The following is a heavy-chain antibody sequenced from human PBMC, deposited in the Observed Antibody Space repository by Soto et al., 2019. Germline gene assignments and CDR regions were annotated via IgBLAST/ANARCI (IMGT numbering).Heavy chain of an antibody. CDR1: SGSISSSNW. V-gene: IGHV4-4*02. D-gene: IGHD3-9*01. CDR3: ASNNPDYDILTGWGFDP. Sequence: SETLSLTCAVSSGSISSSNWWSWVRQPPGKGLEWIGEIYHSGSTNYNPSLKSRVTISVDKSKNQFSLKLSSVTAADTAVYYCASNNPDYDILTGWGFDPWGQGTLVTVSS. J-gene: IGHJ5*02. CDR2: IYHSGST.